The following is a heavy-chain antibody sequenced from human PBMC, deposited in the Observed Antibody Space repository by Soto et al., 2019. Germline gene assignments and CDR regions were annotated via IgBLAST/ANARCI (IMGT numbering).Heavy chain of an antibody. J-gene: IGHJ4*02. CDR3: ARGFCDY. D-gene: IGHD3-3*01. V-gene: IGHV1-3*01. Sequence: KFQGRVTITRDTSASTAYMELSSLRSEDTAVYYCARGFCDYWGQGTLVTVSS.